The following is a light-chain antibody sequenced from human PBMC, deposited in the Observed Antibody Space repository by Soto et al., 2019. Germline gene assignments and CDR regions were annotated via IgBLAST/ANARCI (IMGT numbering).Light chain of an antibody. CDR1: QRGNSK. Sequence: EIVMTQSPSTLSVSPGERVSLSCRASQRGNSKLAAYQQKPGQAPRLLIYGAATRATGIPARFSGSGSGTEFSLPISSLQSEDFAVYFCQQYNNWPPITFGQGTRLEIK. CDR2: GAA. V-gene: IGKV3-15*01. CDR3: QQYNNWPPIT. J-gene: IGKJ5*01.